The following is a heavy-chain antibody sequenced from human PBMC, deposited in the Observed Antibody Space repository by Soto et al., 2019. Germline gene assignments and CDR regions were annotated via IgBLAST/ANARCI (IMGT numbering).Heavy chain of an antibody. Sequence: EVQLVESGGGLVQPGGSLRLSCAASRFTFINYWMSWVRQAPGKGLEWVANIKQDGSEKYYVDSVEGRFTISRDNAKKSIYLQMNSLRAEDTAVYYCARVEFIPATGALGAFDIWGQGAMATVSS. CDR2: IKQDGSEK. CDR1: RFTFINYW. V-gene: IGHV3-7*05. D-gene: IGHD6-13*01. CDR3: ARVEFIPATGALGAFDI. J-gene: IGHJ3*02.